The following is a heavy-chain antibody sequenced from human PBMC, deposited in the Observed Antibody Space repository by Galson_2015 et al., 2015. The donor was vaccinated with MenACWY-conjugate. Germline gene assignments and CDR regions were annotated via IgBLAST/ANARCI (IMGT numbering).Heavy chain of an antibody. CDR1: GFTFGTYW. V-gene: IGHV3-7*01. CDR3: VRDVFRSSSSWYDPDAFDN. J-gene: IGHJ3*02. D-gene: IGHD6-13*01. Sequence: SLRISCAASGFTFGTYWMNWVRQAPGKGLEWVANIKQDGGEKNYVDSVKGRFTLSRDNAKNSLHLQMNSLRAEDTAVYYCVRDVFRSSSSWYDPDAFDNWGQGTMVTVSS. CDR2: IKQDGGEK.